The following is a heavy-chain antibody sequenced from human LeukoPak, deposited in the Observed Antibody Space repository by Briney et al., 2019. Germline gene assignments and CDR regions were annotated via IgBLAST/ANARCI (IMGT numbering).Heavy chain of an antibody. J-gene: IGHJ4*02. D-gene: IGHD5-12*01. CDR1: GYTFTSYA. V-gene: IGHV7-4-1*02. CDR3: ARDGYSGYDYGVLGY. Sequence: GASVKVSCKASGYTFTSYAMNWVRQAPGQGLEWMGWINTNTGNPTYAQGFTGRFVFSLDTSVSTAYLQISSLKAEDTAVYYCARDGYSGYDYGVLGYWGQGTLVTVSS. CDR2: INTNTGNP.